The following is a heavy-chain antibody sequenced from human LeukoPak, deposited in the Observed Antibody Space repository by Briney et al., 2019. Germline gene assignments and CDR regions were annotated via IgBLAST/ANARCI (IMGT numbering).Heavy chain of an antibody. CDR1: GYSMSSGYY. J-gene: IGHJ4*02. CDR3: ARQGFFDY. V-gene: IGHV4-38-2*02. CDR2: IFHSGNS. Sequence: PSETLSLTCTVSGYSMSSGYYWGWIRQPPGKGPQWIGSIFHSGNSYYNPSLKSRVTISVDTSKNQFSLKLSSVTAADTAVYYCARQGFFDYWGQGTLVTVSS.